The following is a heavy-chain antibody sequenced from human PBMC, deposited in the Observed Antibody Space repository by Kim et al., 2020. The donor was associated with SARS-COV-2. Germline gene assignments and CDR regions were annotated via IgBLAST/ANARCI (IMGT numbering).Heavy chain of an antibody. V-gene: IGHV3-30*18. D-gene: IGHD3-22*01. CDR1: GFTFSSYG. J-gene: IGHJ4*01. Sequence: GGSLRLSCAASGFTFSSYGMHWVRQAPGKGLEWVAVISYDGSNKYYADSVKGRFTISRDNSKNTLYLQMNSLRAEDTAVYYCAKEGGVVYYDSSGAHFD. CDR2: ISYDGSNK. CDR3: AKEGGVVYYDSSGAHFD.